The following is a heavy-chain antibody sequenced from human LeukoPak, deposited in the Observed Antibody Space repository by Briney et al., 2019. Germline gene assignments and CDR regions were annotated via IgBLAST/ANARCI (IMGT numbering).Heavy chain of an antibody. Sequence: ASVTVSCKASGYSFTSYAMHWVLQAPGQGLEWMGWISAYNGNTNYAQKLQGRVTMTTDTSTSTAYMELRSLRSDDTTVYYCARAVIPDFWSGSGAFDPWGQGTLVTVSS. CDR1: GYSFTSYA. V-gene: IGHV1-18*01. J-gene: IGHJ5*02. D-gene: IGHD3-3*01. CDR3: ARAVIPDFWSGSGAFDP. CDR2: ISAYNGNT.